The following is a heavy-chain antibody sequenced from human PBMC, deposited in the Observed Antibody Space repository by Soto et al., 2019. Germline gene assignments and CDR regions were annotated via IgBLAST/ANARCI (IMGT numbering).Heavy chain of an antibody. D-gene: IGHD2-2*01. J-gene: IGHJ4*02. V-gene: IGHV1-3*05. CDR3: ARNFSIVVVAPGY. Sequence: QVQLVQSGAEEKKPGASVKVSCKASGYTFTSYAMHWVSQAPGQRLEWMGWINAGNSDTKYSQKFQGRVTITSETSGGTAYMERISLRSEHTVVYYVARNFSIVVVAPGYWGQGTLVTVSS. CDR2: INAGNSDT. CDR1: GYTFTSYA.